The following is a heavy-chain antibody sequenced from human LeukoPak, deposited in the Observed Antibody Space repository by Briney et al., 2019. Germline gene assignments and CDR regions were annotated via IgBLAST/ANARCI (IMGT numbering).Heavy chain of an antibody. CDR3: AREDGDYVAY. CDR2: MNPNSGNT. J-gene: IGHJ4*02. CDR1: GYTFTSYD. Sequence: ASVKVSCKASGYTFTSYDINWVRQATGQGLEWMGWMNPNSGNTGYAQKFQGRVTITADKSTSTAYMELSSLRSEDTAVYYCAREDGDYVAYWGQGTLVTVSS. V-gene: IGHV1-8*01. D-gene: IGHD4-17*01.